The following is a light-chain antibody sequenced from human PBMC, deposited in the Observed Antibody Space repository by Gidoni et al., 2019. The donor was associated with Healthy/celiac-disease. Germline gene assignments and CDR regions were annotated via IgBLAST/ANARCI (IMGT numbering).Light chain of an antibody. CDR3: QQYNNWPFT. CDR1: QSVSSK. CDR2: GAS. Sequence: EIVMTQSPATLSVSPGERATLSSRASQSVSSKLAWYQQKPCQAPRLLIYGASTRATGIPARFSGSGSGTEFTLTISSLQSEDFAVYYCQQYNNWPFTFGPGTNVDIK. V-gene: IGKV3-15*01. J-gene: IGKJ3*01.